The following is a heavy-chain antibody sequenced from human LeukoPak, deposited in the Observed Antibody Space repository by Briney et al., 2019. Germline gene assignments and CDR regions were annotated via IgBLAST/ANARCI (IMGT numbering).Heavy chain of an antibody. Sequence: ASVKVSCKAFGYTFTNFGITWVRQAPGQGLEWMGWISAYNGDTKYAQNLQGRVTLTTDTSTSTAYMELRSLRSDDTAVYYCVRGGGFNSGFEYWGQGTLVIVSS. V-gene: IGHV1-18*01. CDR2: ISAYNGDT. D-gene: IGHD3-10*01. CDR1: GYTFTNFG. CDR3: VRGGGFNSGFEY. J-gene: IGHJ4*02.